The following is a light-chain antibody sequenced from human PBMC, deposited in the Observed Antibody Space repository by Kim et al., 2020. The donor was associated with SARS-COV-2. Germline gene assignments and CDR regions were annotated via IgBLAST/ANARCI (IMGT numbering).Light chain of an antibody. CDR1: QSGSSSY. V-gene: IGKV3-20*01. CDR2: GAA. J-gene: IGKJ2*01. CDR3: QRYGSSPMYT. Sequence: SPGERATLACKASQSGSSSYLAWYQQKPGQAPRLRIYGAASRATGIPDRFSGSGSGTDFTLTISRLEPEDFAVYYCQRYGSSPMYTFGQGTKLEI.